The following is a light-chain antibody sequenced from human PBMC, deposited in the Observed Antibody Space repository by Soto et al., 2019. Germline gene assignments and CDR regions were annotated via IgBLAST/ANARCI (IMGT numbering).Light chain of an antibody. CDR1: FSNIGSHT. CDR3: ATCDHNLNGV. Sequence: QSVLTQPPSASGTPGQRVTISCSGSFSNIGSHTVSWYQQLPGTAPKLLISNNIQRPSGVPARFSGSKSGTSASLAISGLQSEDEADYYCATCDHNLNGVFGGGTKLTVL. V-gene: IGLV1-44*01. J-gene: IGLJ3*02. CDR2: NNI.